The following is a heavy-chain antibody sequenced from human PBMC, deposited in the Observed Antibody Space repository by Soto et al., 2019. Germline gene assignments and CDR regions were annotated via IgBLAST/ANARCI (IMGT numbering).Heavy chain of an antibody. CDR1: GFTFSSYG. V-gene: IGHV3-30*18. CDR2: ISYDGSNK. CDR3: AKVRGGPDEAAFDI. J-gene: IGHJ3*02. Sequence: GGSLRLSCAASGFTFSSYGMHWVRQAPGKGLEWVAVISYDGSNKYYADSVKGRFTISRDNSKNTLYLQMNSLRAEDTAVYYCAKVRGGPDEAAFDIWGQGTMLTVSS.